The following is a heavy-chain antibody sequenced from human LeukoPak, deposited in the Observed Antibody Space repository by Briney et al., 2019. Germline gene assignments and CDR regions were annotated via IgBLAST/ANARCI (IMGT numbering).Heavy chain of an antibody. D-gene: IGHD5-18*01. J-gene: IGHJ4*02. V-gene: IGHV1-46*01. CDR1: GYTFTSYY. CDR2: INPSGGST. CDR3: ARDTKLDVDTAMVPDY. Sequence: ASVKVSCKASGYTFTSYYMHWVRQAPGQGLERMGIINPSGGSTSYAQKFQGRVTMTRDTSTSTVYMELSSLRSEDTAVYYCARDTKLDVDTAMVPDYWGQGTLVTVSS.